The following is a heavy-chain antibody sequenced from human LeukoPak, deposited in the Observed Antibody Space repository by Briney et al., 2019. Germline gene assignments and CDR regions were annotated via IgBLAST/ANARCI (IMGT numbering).Heavy chain of an antibody. J-gene: IGHJ6*03. CDR1: GGSFHTYY. CDR2: VYASGST. CDR3: ARASAVVAASFSGYYYYMDV. Sequence: SETLSLTCTVSGGSFHTYYWNWIRQPAGKPLEWIGRVYASGSTDSNSSLKSRVTMSVDTSKNQFSLELRSVTAADTAVYYCARASAVVAASFSGYYYYMDVWGKGTTVTVSS. V-gene: IGHV4-4*07. D-gene: IGHD2-15*01.